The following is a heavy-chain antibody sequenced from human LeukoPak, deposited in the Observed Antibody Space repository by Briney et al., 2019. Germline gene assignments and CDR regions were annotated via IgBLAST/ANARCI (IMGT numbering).Heavy chain of an antibody. CDR1: GGSISSYY. V-gene: IGHV4-4*07. J-gene: IGHJ5*02. Sequence: SQTLSLTCTVSGGSISSYYWSWIRQPAGKGLEWIGRIYASGSTNYNPSLKSRVTMSVDTSKSQFSLKLISVTAADTAVYYCARDPRGIVGANHNWFDPWGQGTLVTVSS. D-gene: IGHD1-26*01. CDR2: IYASGST. CDR3: ARDPRGIVGANHNWFDP.